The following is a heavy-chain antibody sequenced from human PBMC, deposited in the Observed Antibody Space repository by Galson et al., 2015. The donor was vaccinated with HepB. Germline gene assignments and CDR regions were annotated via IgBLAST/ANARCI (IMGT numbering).Heavy chain of an antibody. D-gene: IGHD3-22*01. CDR3: TTGDSSGPFDI. CDR2: IKSKTDGGTT. J-gene: IGHJ3*02. Sequence: SLRLSCAASGFTFSNAWMSWVRQAPGKGLEWVGRIKSKTDGGTTDYAAPVKGRFTISRDDSKNTLYLQMNSLKTEDTAVYYCTTGDSSGPFDIWGQGTMVTVSS. V-gene: IGHV3-15*01. CDR1: GFTFSNAW.